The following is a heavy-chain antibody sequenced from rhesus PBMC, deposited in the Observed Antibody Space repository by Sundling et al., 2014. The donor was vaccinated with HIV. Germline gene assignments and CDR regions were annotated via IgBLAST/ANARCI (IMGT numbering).Heavy chain of an antibody. J-gene: IGHJ4*01. CDR1: GASISSYW. V-gene: IGHV4-80*01. D-gene: IGHD6-25*01. CDR2: IHGNSGST. CDR3: AKSYSGPFDS. Sequence: QVQLQESGPGLVKPSETLSLSCTVSGASISSYWWTWIRQSPGKGLEWIGEIHGNSGSTNYNPSLKSRVTISTDTSKNHFSLNLNSVTVADTAVYYCAKSYSGPFDSWGRGGLVTVSS.